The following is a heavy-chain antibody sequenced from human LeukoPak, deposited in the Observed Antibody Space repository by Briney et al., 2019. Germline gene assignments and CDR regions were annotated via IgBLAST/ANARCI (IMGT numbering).Heavy chain of an antibody. V-gene: IGHV3-21*01. Sequence: GGSLRLSCAASGFTFSSYSMNWVRQAPGKGLEWVSSISSSSYIYYADSVKGRFTISRDNAKNSLYLQMNSLRAEDTAVYYCAREDQAVAGNRYFDYWGQGTLVTVSS. J-gene: IGHJ4*02. D-gene: IGHD6-19*01. CDR1: GFTFSSYS. CDR3: AREDQAVAGNRYFDY. CDR2: ISSSSYI.